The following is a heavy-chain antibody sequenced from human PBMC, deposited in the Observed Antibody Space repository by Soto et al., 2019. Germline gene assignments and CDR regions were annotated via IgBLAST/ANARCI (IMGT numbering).Heavy chain of an antibody. Sequence: SETLSLTCTVSGDSMSSTDSWSWIRQPPGKGLEWLGYIYHTGSTYYTPSLRSRVTISVDRSKNQFSLRLTSVTAADTAVYYCARIFVPDNWFDPWGPGALVTVSS. V-gene: IGHV4-30-2*01. D-gene: IGHD3-3*01. J-gene: IGHJ5*02. CDR3: ARIFVPDNWFDP. CDR1: GDSMSSTDS. CDR2: IYHTGST.